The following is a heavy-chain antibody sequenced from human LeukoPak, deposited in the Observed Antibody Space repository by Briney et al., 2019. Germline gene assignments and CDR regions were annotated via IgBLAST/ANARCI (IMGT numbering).Heavy chain of an antibody. J-gene: IGHJ4*02. CDR2: INHSGST. Sequence: SETLSLTCAAYGGSFSDYYWNWIRQPPGKGLEWIGEINHSGSTDYNPSLKSRVSISVDTSKNQFSLKLNSVTAADTAVYYCAREGRDGSRYYFDYWSQGTLVTVSS. D-gene: IGHD5-24*01. V-gene: IGHV4-34*01. CDR1: GGSFSDYY. CDR3: AREGRDGSRYYFDY.